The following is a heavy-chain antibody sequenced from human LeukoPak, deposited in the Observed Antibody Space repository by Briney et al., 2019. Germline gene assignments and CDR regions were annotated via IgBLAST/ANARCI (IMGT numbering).Heavy chain of an antibody. D-gene: IGHD3-9*01. CDR3: ETEYDILTGHDY. CDR1: GGSFSGYY. CDR2: INHSGST. J-gene: IGHJ4*02. Sequence: SETQSLTCAVYGGSFSGYYWSWLRQPPGKGLEWIGEINHSGSTNYNPSLKSRVTISVDTSKNQFSLKLSSVTAADTVFYKQETEYDILTGHDYWGQGTLVTVSS. V-gene: IGHV4-34*01.